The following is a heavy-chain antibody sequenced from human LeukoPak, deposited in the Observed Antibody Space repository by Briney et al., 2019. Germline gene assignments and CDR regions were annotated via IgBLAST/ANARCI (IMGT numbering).Heavy chain of an antibody. Sequence: SETLSLTCPVSRGSISGYYLSWIRQSPGKGREWIGYIYDSGSTNYNPPIRSRVVMPVDTSKSQVHPKVTSVTAASPAVCYCLRGWDTGYGYFGMDVWGQGPRVTVSS. CDR2: IYDSGST. D-gene: IGHD5-18*01. J-gene: IGHJ6*02. CDR3: LRGWDTGYGYFGMDV. V-gene: IGHV4-59*01. CDR1: RGSISGYY.